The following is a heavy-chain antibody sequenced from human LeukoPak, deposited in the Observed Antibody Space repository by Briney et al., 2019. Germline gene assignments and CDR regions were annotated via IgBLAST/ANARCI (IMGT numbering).Heavy chain of an antibody. V-gene: IGHV4-4*02. J-gene: IGHJ6*03. CDR1: GGSISSSNW. CDR2: IYHSGST. Sequence: SGTLSLTCAVSGGSISSSNWWSWVRQPPGKGLEWIGEIYHSGSTNYNPSLKSRVTISVDTSKNQFPLKLSSVAAADTAVYYCARTRYYYMDVWGKGTTVTVSS. CDR3: ARTRYYYMDV.